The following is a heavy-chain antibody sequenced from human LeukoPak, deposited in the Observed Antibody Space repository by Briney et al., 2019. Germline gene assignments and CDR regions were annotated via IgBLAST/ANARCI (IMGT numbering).Heavy chain of an antibody. CDR3: ARGYFSSWYINWFDP. Sequence: SETLSLTCTVSGGSISSSSYYWGWIRQPPGKGLEWIGSIYYSGSTYYNPSLKSRVTISVDTSKNQFSLKLSSVTAADTAVYYCARGYFSSWYINWFDPWGQGTLVTVSS. D-gene: IGHD6-13*01. CDR1: GGSISSSSYY. CDR2: IYYSGST. J-gene: IGHJ5*02. V-gene: IGHV4-39*07.